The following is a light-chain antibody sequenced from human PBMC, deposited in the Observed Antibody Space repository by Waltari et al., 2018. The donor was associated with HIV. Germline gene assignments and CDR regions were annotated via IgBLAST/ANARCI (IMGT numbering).Light chain of an antibody. CDR3: QQFTT. J-gene: IGKJ2*01. Sequence: DIQLTQSPSFLSASVGDRVTVTCRASQGISSYLAWYQQKPGKAPRLLIYAASTLHSGVPSRFSGGRSGTEFTLTITSLQPEDFATYYCQQFTTFGQGTKLEIK. CDR1: QGISSY. CDR2: AAS. V-gene: IGKV1-9*01.